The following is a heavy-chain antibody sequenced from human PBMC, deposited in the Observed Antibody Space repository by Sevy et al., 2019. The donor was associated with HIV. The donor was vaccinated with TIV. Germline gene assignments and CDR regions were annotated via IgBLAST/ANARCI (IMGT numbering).Heavy chain of an antibody. J-gene: IGHJ5*02. Sequence: SETLSLTCAVYGGSLSGYYWSWIRQPPGKGLEWIGEINDSGSTNYNPSLKSRVTISVDTSKNQFSLKLSSVTAADTAVYYCARGGLVVATNWFDPWGQGPLVTVSS. D-gene: IGHD3-22*01. CDR3: ARGGLVVATNWFDP. V-gene: IGHV4-34*01. CDR2: INDSGST. CDR1: GGSLSGYY.